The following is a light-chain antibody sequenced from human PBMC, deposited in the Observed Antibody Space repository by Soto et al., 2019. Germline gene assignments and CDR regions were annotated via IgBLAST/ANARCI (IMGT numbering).Light chain of an antibody. J-gene: IGLJ3*02. CDR3: SSYTTTNTLV. Sequence: QSVLTQPASVSGSPGQSITISCTGTSSDVSAYIYVSWYQHHPGKAPKLMIYEVSNRPSGVSNRVSGSKSDNTASLTISGLQAEDEADYYCSSYTTTNTLVFGGGTELTLL. CDR1: SSDVSAYIY. V-gene: IGLV2-14*01. CDR2: EVS.